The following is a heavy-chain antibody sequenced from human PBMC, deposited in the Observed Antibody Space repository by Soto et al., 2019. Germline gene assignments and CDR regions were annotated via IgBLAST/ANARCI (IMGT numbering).Heavy chain of an antibody. J-gene: IGHJ5*02. CDR3: AKDRGWFGSNWFDP. CDR2: ISGSGGST. V-gene: IGHV3-23*01. CDR1: GFTFSSYA. Sequence: GGSLRLSXAASGFTFSSYAMSWVRQAPGKGLEWVSAISGSGGSTYYADSVKGRFTISRDNSKNTLYLQMNSLRAEDTAVYYCAKDRGWFGSNWFDPWGQGTLVTVSS. D-gene: IGHD3-10*01.